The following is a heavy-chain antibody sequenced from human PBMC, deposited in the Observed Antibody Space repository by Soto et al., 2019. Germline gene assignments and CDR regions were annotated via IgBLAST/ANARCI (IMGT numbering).Heavy chain of an antibody. V-gene: IGHV1-8*01. CDR1: GYTFTSYD. CDR2: MNPNSGNT. Sequence: QVQLVQSGAEVKKPGASVKVSCKASGYTFTSYDINWVRQATGQGLEWMGWMNPNSGNTGYAQKFQGRVTMTRNTSISKAYMELSSLRSEDTAVYYCARATYYYGSGRRGRVDYWGQGTLVTVSS. J-gene: IGHJ4*02. D-gene: IGHD3-10*01. CDR3: ARATYYYGSGRRGRVDY.